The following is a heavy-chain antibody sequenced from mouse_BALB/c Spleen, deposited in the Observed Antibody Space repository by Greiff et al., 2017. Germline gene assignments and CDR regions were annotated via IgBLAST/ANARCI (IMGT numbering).Heavy chain of an antibody. CDR3: ARVGAY. CDR2: IDPANGNT. CDR1: GFNIKDTY. J-gene: IGHJ3*01. Sequence: EVKLMESGAELVKPGASVKLSCTASGFNIKDTYMHWVKQRPEQGLEWIGRIDPANGNTKYDPKFQGKATITADTSSNTAYLQLSSLTSEDTAVYYCARVGAYWGQGTLVTVSA. V-gene: IGHV14-3*02.